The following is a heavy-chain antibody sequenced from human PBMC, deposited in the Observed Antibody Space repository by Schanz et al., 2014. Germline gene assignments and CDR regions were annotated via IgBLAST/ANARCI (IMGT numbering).Heavy chain of an antibody. D-gene: IGHD1-26*01. CDR2: ISGDGTTT. CDR1: GFTFSVYW. Sequence: EVQLVESGGGLVQPGGSLRLSCAASGFTFSVYWMHWVRQPPGEGLVSVSRISGDGTTTSYADSVKGRFTISRDNAKNTLYLQMYSLRAEDTAVYYCVKDLQRELLRDDHYYGMDVWGQGTTVTVSS. CDR3: VKDLQRELLRDDHYYGMDV. J-gene: IGHJ6*02. V-gene: IGHV3-74*01.